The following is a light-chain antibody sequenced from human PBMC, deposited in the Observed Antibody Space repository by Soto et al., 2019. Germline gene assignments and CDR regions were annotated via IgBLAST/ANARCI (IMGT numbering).Light chain of an antibody. CDR1: SSNIGSNT. CDR2: SNN. J-gene: IGLJ2*01. CDR3: AAWDDSLNGVV. V-gene: IGLV1-44*01. Sequence: QSVLTQPPSASGTPGQRGIISCSGISSNIGSNTVNWYQQLPGTAPKLFSYSNNQRPSGVPDRFSGSKSGTSASLAISGLQSEDEADYYCAAWDDSLNGVVFGEGTKVTVL.